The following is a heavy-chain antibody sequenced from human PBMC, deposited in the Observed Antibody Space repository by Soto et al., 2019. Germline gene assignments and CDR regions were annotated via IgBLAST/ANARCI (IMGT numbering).Heavy chain of an antibody. J-gene: IGHJ6*02. Sequence: GGSLRLSCAASGFTFSSYWVSWVRQAPGKGLEWVANIKQDGSEKYYVDSVKGRFTISRDNAKNSLYLQMNSLRAEDTAVYYCARVRITMVRGVLYYYYGMDVWGQGTTVTVSS. CDR2: IKQDGSEK. D-gene: IGHD3-10*01. CDR3: ARVRITMVRGVLYYYYGMDV. V-gene: IGHV3-7*01. CDR1: GFTFSSYW.